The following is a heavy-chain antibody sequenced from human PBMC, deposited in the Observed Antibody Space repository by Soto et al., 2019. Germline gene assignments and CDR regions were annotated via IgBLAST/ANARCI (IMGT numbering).Heavy chain of an antibody. J-gene: IGHJ4*02. Sequence: QVQLQESGPGLVKPSQTLSLTCTVSGGSISSGGYYWSWIRQHPGKGLEWIGYIYYSGSTYYNSSLKSRVTXSXDXPKNQFSLKLSSVTAADTAVYYCARVWDSSGPNFDYWGQGTLVTVSS. CDR1: GGSISSGGYY. D-gene: IGHD3-22*01. CDR2: IYYSGST. CDR3: ARVWDSSGPNFDY. V-gene: IGHV4-31*03.